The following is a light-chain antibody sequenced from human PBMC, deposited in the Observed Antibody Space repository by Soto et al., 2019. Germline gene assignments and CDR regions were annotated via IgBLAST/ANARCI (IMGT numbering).Light chain of an antibody. Sequence: QSVLTQPPSASATPGQRVTISCSGSSSNIGSNTVNWYQQLPGTARKLLIYKNNQRPSGVPDRFSGSKSGTSASLAISGLQSEDEADYYCAAWDYSLNGRVFGGGTKLTVL. J-gene: IGLJ3*02. CDR3: AAWDYSLNGRV. CDR2: KNN. V-gene: IGLV1-44*01. CDR1: SSNIGSNT.